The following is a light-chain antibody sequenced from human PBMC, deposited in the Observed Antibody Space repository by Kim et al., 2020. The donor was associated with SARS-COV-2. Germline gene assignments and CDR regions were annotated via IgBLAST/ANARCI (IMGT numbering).Light chain of an antibody. CDR2: DAS. V-gene: IGKV3-11*01. CDR3: QQRSNWPLT. CDR1: QSVSSY. J-gene: IGKJ4*01. Sequence: LSPGERASLSCRASQSVSSYLAWYQQRPGQAPRLLIYDASNRATGIPARFSGSGSGTDFTLTISSLEPEDFAIYYCQQRSNWPLTFGGGTKVDIK.